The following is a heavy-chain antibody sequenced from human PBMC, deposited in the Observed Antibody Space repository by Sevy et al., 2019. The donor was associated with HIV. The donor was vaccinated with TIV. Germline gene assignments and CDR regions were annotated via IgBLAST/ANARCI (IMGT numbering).Heavy chain of an antibody. CDR1: GFTFSSYS. J-gene: IGHJ5*02. D-gene: IGHD2-15*01. CDR3: ARGAYCSGGSCSTQNWFYT. Sequence: GGSLRLSCAASGFTFSSYSMNWVRQAPGKGLEWVSYISSSSSTIYYADSVKGRFTISRDNAKNSLYLQMNSLRAEDTAVYYCARGAYCSGGSCSTQNWFYTWGQGTLVTVSS. V-gene: IGHV3-48*01. CDR2: ISSSSSTI.